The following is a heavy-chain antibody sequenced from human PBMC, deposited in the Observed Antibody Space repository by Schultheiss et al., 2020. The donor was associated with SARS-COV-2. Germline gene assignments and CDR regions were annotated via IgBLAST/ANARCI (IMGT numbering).Heavy chain of an antibody. CDR3: TTEELTAMGFDY. CDR2: ISYDGSNK. J-gene: IGHJ4*02. Sequence: GGSLRLSCVVSGFTFSGHAVHWVRQAPGKGLEWVAVISYDGSNKYYADSVKGRFTISRDNAKNTLYLQMNSLKTEDTAVYYCTTEELTAMGFDYWGQGTLVTVSS. D-gene: IGHD5-18*01. CDR1: GFTFSGHA. V-gene: IGHV3-30-3*01.